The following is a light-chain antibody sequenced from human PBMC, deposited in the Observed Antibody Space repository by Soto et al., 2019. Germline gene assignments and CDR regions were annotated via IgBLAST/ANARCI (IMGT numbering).Light chain of an antibody. V-gene: IGKV1-5*03. CDR1: QSISYW. Sequence: DIQMTQSPSTLSASVGDRVTITCRASQSISYWLAWYQQKPGKAPKLLIYKASSLGGGVPSRFSGSGSGTEFTLTISNLQPEDFATYYCQQYNSYPVTFGGGTQVEIK. J-gene: IGKJ4*01. CDR3: QQYNSYPVT. CDR2: KAS.